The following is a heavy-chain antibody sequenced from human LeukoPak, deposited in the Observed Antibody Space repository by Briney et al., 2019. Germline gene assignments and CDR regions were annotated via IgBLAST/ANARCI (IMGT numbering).Heavy chain of an antibody. J-gene: IGHJ5*02. Sequence: PSQTLSLTCTVSGGSISSGEYRWTWIRQPPGKGLEWIGNIYYSGSTYYKSSLKSRITISVDTSKNQFPLKLSSVTAADTAVYYCASESEGWFDPWGQGTLVTVSS. CDR1: GGSISSGEYR. V-gene: IGHV4-30-4*01. CDR3: ASESEGWFDP. CDR2: IYYSGST.